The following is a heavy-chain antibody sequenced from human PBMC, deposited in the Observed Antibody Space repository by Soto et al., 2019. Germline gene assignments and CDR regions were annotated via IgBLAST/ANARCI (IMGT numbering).Heavy chain of an antibody. D-gene: IGHD2-15*01. CDR3: ARGQVVVAAGSWFDP. CDR2: IYYSGST. V-gene: IGHV4-59*01. CDR1: GGSISTYY. Sequence: SETLSLTCTVSGGSISTYYWSWIRQPPGKGLEWIGYIYYSGSTNYNPSLKSRVTISVDTSKNQFSLRLTSVSAADTGVYYCARGQVVVAAGSWFDPWGQGTLVTVSS. J-gene: IGHJ5*02.